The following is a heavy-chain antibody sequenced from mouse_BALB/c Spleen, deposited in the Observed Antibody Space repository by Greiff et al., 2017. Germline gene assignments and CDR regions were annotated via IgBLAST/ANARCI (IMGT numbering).Heavy chain of an antibody. Sequence: QVQLKQPGAELVKPGASVKLSCKASGYTFTSYWMHWVKQRPGQGLEWIGEINPSNGRTNYNEKFKSKATLTVDKSSSTAYMQLSSLTSEDSAVYYCARDSSGYVDWGQGTLVTVSA. CDR1: GYTFTSYW. D-gene: IGHD3-2*01. V-gene: IGHV1S81*02. J-gene: IGHJ3*01. CDR2: INPSNGRT. CDR3: ARDSSGYVD.